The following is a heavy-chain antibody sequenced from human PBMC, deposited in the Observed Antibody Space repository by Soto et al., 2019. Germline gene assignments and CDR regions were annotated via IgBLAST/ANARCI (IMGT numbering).Heavy chain of an antibody. CDR2: ISAYNDYT. J-gene: IGHJ4*02. CDR3: AKDRPRLTQNFLDVY. D-gene: IGHD3-16*01. CDR1: GYTFTDHG. Sequence: QIQLVQSGAEVKKPGASVKVSCKASGYTFTDHGISWVRQAPGQGFEWMGWISAYNDYTAYAQKFQGRVTMTTDKYTNTAYMELRSLTSDDTAVSYCAKDRPRLTQNFLDVYWGQGTLVTVSS. V-gene: IGHV1-18*01.